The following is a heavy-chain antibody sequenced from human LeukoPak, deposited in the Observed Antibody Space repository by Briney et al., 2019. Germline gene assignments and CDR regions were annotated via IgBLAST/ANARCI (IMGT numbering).Heavy chain of an antibody. CDR1: GFTFSSYA. V-gene: IGHV3-30-3*01. Sequence: PGGSLRLSCAASGFTFSSYAMHWVRQAPGKGLEWAAVISYDGSNKYYADSVKGRFTISRDNSKNTLYLQMNSLRAEDTAVYYCARQKDDTAMVSCYFDYWGQGTLVTVSS. CDR3: ARQKDDTAMVSCYFDY. D-gene: IGHD5-18*01. J-gene: IGHJ4*02. CDR2: ISYDGSNK.